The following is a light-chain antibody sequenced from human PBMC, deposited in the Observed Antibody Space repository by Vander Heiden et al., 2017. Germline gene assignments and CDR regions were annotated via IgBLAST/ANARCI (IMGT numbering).Light chain of an antibody. V-gene: IGLV1-44*01. CDR1: NSNIGSNA. CDR2: RSI. CDR3: AAWDDNLNGPA. Sequence: QSVLTQPPSASGTPGQRVSISCSGSNSNIGSNALNWYQHLPGVAPKLLIFRSIQRSSGVPDRFSASKSGTSASLAISGLQSDDEGDYYCAAWDDNLNGPAFGGGTKLTVL. J-gene: IGLJ2*01.